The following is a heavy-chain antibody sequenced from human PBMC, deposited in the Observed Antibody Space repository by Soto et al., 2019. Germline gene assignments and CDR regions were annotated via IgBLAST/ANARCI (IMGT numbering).Heavy chain of an antibody. CDR2: IYYSGST. D-gene: IGHD3-3*01. CDR3: TADRAEMPTITIAY. V-gene: IGHV4-31*03. J-gene: IGHJ4*02. CDR1: GGSISSGGYY. Sequence: SETLSLTCTVSGGSISSGGYYWSWIRQHPGKGLEWIGYIYYSGSTYYNPSLKSRVTISVDTSKNQFSLKLSSVTAADTAVYYCTADRAEMPTITIAYWGQGSLVTVSS.